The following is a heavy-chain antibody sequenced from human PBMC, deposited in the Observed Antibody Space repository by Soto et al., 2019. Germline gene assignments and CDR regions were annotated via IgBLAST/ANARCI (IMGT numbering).Heavy chain of an antibody. D-gene: IGHD3-22*01. J-gene: IGHJ4*02. CDR2: INHSGST. V-gene: IGHV4-34*01. CDR1: GGSFSGYY. CDR3: ARHYYDTLGY. Sequence: PSETLSLTCAVSGGSFSGYYWTWIRQPPGTGLEWIGEINHSGSTNYNPSLKSRVTISVDTSKNQFSLTLTSVTAADTAVYYCARHYYDTLGYGGQGTLVTVSS.